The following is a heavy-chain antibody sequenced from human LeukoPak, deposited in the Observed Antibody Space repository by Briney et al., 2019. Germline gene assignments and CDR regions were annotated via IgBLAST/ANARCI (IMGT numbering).Heavy chain of an antibody. CDR2: ISSDGRST. CDR3: TRPSGVGAFDI. CDR1: GCTFSINW. Sequence: GGSLRLSCAASGCTFSINWMHWVRQGPGKGLVWVSRISSDGRSTEYADSVKGRFTISRDNAKNTVYLQMNSLRVDDTTVYYCTRPSGVGAFDIWGQGTKVTVSS. J-gene: IGHJ3*02. V-gene: IGHV3-74*03.